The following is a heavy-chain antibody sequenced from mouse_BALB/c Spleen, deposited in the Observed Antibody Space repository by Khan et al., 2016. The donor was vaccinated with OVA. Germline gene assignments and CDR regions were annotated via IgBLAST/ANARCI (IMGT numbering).Heavy chain of an antibody. V-gene: IGHV1S136*01. D-gene: IGHD1-1*01. Sequence: VQLQQSGPELVKPGASVKMSCKASGYTFTSYVMHWVKQKPGQGLEWIGYISPNNDGSKYNETFRSKATLTSDKSSSTAYMELSSLTSEDAVVYYCLRSSDYDGSAYEGFAYWGQGTLVTVSA. CDR2: ISPNNDGS. CDR1: GYTFTSYV. CDR3: LRSSDYDGSAYEGFAY. J-gene: IGHJ3*01.